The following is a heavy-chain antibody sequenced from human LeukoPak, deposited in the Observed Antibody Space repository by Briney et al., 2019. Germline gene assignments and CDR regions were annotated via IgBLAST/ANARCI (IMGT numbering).Heavy chain of an antibody. CDR3: ARHGADSGWQYFQH. CDR1: GGSLRNDY. V-gene: IGHV4-59*08. D-gene: IGHD6-19*01. J-gene: IGHJ1*01. Sequence: SETLSLTCTVYGGSLRNDYWSWIRQPPGKGLEWIGYIYYTGSTNYNPSLKNRVTMSLDTSRKKSSLKVNSLTAADTAVYYCARHGADSGWQYFQHWGQGTLVTVSS. CDR2: IYYTGST.